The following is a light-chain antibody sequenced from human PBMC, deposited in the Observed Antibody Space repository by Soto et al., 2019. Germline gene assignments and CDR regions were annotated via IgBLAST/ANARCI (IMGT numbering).Light chain of an antibody. CDR3: QQYDNLLL. V-gene: IGKV1-33*01. J-gene: IGKJ5*01. Sequence: DIQMTQSPSSLSASVGDRVNITCQANQNITNSLIWYQQKPGIAPKFLIYDASNLETGVPSRFSGSGAGTNFTFTIGSLQPACIATYYCQQYDNLLLFGQGTRLKI. CDR1: QNITNS. CDR2: DAS.